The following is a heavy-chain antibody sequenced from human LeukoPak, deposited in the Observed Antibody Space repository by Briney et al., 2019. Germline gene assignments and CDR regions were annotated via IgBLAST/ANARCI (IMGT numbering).Heavy chain of an antibody. CDR1: GGSISSGSYY. Sequence: SQTLSLTCTVSGGSISSGSYYWSWIRQPAGKGLEWIGRIYTGGSTNYNPSLKSRVTISVDTSKNQFSLKLSSVTAADTAVYYCAREGYCSGGSCYSTPYWGQGTLVTVSS. J-gene: IGHJ4*02. CDR3: AREGYCSGGSCYSTPY. V-gene: IGHV4-61*02. D-gene: IGHD2-15*01. CDR2: IYTGGST.